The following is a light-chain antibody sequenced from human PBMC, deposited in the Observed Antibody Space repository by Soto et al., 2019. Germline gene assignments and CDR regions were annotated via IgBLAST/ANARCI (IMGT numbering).Light chain of an antibody. CDR1: QGISNY. CDR3: QKYNSAPIT. J-gene: IGKJ5*01. V-gene: IGKV1-27*01. CDR2: AAS. Sequence: DIQMTQSPSSLSAAVGDRVTITCRASQGISNYLAWYQQKPGKVLKLLIYAASILQSGVPSRFSGSGSGTDFTLIISSLQPEDVATYYWQKYNSAPITFGQGTRLEIK.